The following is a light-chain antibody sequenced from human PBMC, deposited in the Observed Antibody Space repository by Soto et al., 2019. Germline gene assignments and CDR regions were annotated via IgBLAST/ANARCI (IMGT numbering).Light chain of an antibody. J-gene: IGKJ5*01. V-gene: IGKV3-11*01. CDR2: DAS. Sequence: VVMTQSPATLSVSPGERATLSCRASQSISRNLAWYQQKPGQSPRLLIYDASNRATGIPARFSGSGSGTDFTLTISSLEPEDFAVYYCQQRSNWPPITFGQGTRLEIK. CDR3: QQRSNWPPIT. CDR1: QSISRN.